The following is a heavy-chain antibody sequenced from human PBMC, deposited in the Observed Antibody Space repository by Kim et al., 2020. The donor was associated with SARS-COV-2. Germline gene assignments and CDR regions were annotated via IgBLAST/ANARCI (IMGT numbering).Heavy chain of an antibody. D-gene: IGHD3-3*01. CDR2: ISWNGGSD. Sequence: GGSLRLSCAGSGFSFDAKAMHWVRQRPGKGLEWVAGISWNGGSDGYADSVKGRFTISRDNAKNSLYLQMNILTGEDTAFYYCARDFGRGGDFGSGFGLWGQGTLVTVSS. J-gene: IGHJ4*02. CDR1: GFSFDAKA. V-gene: IGHV3-9*01. CDR3: ARDFGRGGDFGSGFGL.